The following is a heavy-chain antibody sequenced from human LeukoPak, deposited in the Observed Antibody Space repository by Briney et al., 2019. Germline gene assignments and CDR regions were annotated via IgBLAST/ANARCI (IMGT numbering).Heavy chain of an antibody. CDR3: ARGIAAAGTLPSRFDP. Sequence: SVKVSCKASGGTFSSYAISWVRQAPGQGLEWMGGIIPIFGTANYAQKFQGRVTITTDESTSTAYMELSSLRSEDTAVYYCARGIAAAGTLPSRFDPWGQGTLVTFSS. J-gene: IGHJ5*02. V-gene: IGHV1-69*05. D-gene: IGHD6-13*01. CDR2: IIPIFGTA. CDR1: GGTFSSYA.